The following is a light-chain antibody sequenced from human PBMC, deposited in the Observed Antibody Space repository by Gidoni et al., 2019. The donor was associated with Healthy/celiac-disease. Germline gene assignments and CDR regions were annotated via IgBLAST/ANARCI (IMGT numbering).Light chain of an antibody. CDR2: AAS. CDR1: QSISSY. Sequence: DIQMTQSPSSLSASVGDRVTITYRARQSISSYLNWYQQKPGKAPKLLIYAASSLQSGVPSRFSGSGAGTDFTLTISSLQPEDFATYYCQQSYSTPFTFGPGTKVDIK. CDR3: QQSYSTPFT. V-gene: IGKV1-39*01. J-gene: IGKJ3*01.